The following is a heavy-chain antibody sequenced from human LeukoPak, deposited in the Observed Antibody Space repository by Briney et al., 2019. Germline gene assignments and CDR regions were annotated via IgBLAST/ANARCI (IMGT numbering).Heavy chain of an antibody. Sequence: GGTLRLSCAASGFTFSSYSMNWVRQAPGKGLEWVSSISSSSSYIYYADSVKGRFTISRDNAKNSLYLQMNSLRAEDTAVYYCATKEYYYDSSGYYLDYYYGMDVWGQGTTVTVSS. CDR3: ATKEYYYDSSGYYLDYYYGMDV. D-gene: IGHD3-22*01. J-gene: IGHJ6*02. V-gene: IGHV3-21*01. CDR1: GFTFSSYS. CDR2: ISSSSSYI.